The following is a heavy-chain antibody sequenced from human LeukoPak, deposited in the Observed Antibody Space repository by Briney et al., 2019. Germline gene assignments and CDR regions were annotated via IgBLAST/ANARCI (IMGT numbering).Heavy chain of an antibody. J-gene: IGHJ4*02. CDR2: IKQDGSEK. CDR3: ARLTVRYGDIFDY. D-gene: IGHD3-10*01. CDR1: GFTFTYAW. V-gene: IGHV3-7*01. Sequence: QPGGSLRLSCAASGFTFTYAWMTWVRQAPGKGLEWVANIKQDGSEKYYVDSVKGRFTISRDNAKNSLYLQMNSLRAEDTAVYYCARLTVRYGDIFDYWGQGTLVTVSS.